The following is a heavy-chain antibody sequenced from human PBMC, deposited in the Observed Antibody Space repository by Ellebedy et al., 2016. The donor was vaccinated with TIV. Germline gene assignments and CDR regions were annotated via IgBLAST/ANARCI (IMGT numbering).Heavy chain of an antibody. CDR3: AKASASSWELPGWYFDL. D-gene: IGHD6-13*01. CDR2: VIWSADKV. V-gene: IGHV3-9*01. Sequence: SLKISCTTSGFTFDDFAMHWVRQAPGKGLEWVAGVIWSADKVAYGDSVRGRFTISRDNGKNSLFLQMSSLRPDDTAFYYCAKASASSWELPGWYFDLWGRGTLVTVSS. J-gene: IGHJ2*01. CDR1: GFTFDDFA.